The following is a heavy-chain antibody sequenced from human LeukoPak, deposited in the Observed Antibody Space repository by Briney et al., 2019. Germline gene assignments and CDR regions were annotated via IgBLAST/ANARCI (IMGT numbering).Heavy chain of an antibody. CDR1: GFTLSSYS. J-gene: IGHJ4*02. D-gene: IGHD5-18*01. CDR3: ARDSGSYGRYGGY. CDR2: ISSSSSYI. V-gene: IGHV3-21*01. Sequence: GGSLRLSCAASGFTLSSYSMKWVRQAPGKGLEWVSSISSSSSYIYYADSVKGRFTISRDNAKNSLYLQMNSLRAEDTAVYYCARDSGSYGRYGGYWGQGTLVTVSS.